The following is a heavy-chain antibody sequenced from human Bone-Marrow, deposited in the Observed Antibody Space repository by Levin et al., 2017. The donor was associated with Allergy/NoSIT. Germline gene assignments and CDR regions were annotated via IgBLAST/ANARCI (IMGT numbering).Heavy chain of an antibody. V-gene: IGHV3-21*05. D-gene: IGHD4-11*01. CDR3: ARDLDYSNYYGMDV. Sequence: LSLTCAASTFTINTFSMNWVRQAPGKGLEWVSYIDRSTSDIYYADSVKGRFTISRDRAKNSLYLQMNSLSAADTAVYYCARDLDYSNYYGMDVWGQGTTVTVSS. J-gene: IGHJ6*02. CDR1: TFTINTFS. CDR2: IDRSTSDI.